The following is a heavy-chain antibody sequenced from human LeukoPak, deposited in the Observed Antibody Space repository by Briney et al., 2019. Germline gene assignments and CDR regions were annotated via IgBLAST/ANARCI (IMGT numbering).Heavy chain of an antibody. V-gene: IGHV1-8*01. CDR1: GYTFTNYD. CDR3: ARLLGMVVPAAKTWGGWFDP. D-gene: IGHD2-2*01. CDR2: MNPDSGNT. Sequence: GASVKVSCKASGYTFTNYDINWVRQATGQGLEWMGWMNPDSGNTGFAQKFQGRVTMTRNTSINAAYMELSSLRFDDTAVYYCARLLGMVVPAAKTWGGWFDPWGQGTLVTVSS. J-gene: IGHJ5*02.